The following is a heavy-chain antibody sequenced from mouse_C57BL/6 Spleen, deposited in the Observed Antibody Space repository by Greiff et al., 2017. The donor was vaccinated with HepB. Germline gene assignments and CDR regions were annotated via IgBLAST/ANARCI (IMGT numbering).Heavy chain of an antibody. J-gene: IGHJ2*01. V-gene: IGHV14-4*01. CDR2: IDPENGDT. D-gene: IGHD1-1*01. CDR1: GFNIKDDY. Sequence: EVKLVESGAELVRPGASVKLSCTASGFNIKDDYMHWVKQRPEQGLEWIGWIDPENGDTEYASKFQGKATITADTSSNTAYLQLSSLTSEDTAVYYCTPSITTVVGYWGQGTTLTVSS. CDR3: TPSITTVVGY.